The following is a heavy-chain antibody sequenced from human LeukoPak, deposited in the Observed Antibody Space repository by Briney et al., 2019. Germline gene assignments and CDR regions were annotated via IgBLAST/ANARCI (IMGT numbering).Heavy chain of an antibody. CDR3: ARMRHYYGSGSYFRRTDNEFGY. CDR1: GGSFSGYY. V-gene: IGHV4-34*01. D-gene: IGHD3-10*01. J-gene: IGHJ4*02. CDR2: INHSGST. Sequence: SETLSLTCAVYGGSFSGYYWSWIRQPPGKGLEWIGEINHSGSTNYNPSLKSRVTISVDTSKNQFSLKLSSVTAADTAVYYCARMRHYYGSGSYFRRTDNEFGYWGQGTLVTVSS.